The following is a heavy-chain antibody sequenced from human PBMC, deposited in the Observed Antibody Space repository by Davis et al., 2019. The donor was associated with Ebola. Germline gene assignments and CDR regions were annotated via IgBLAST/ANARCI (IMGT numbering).Heavy chain of an antibody. D-gene: IGHD3-22*01. CDR1: GAFVSSGGYS. Sequence: SETLSLTCAVSGAFVSSGGYSWIWVRQPPGKGLEWIGYYYYTGNTYYSPSLRSRVTISVDTSKNQFSLKLSSVTAADTAVYYCARHGGYYYDSSGYNIGIWFDPWGQGTLVTVSS. CDR3: ARHGGYYYDSSGYNIGIWFDP. CDR2: YYYTGNT. V-gene: IGHV4-30-2*03. J-gene: IGHJ5*02.